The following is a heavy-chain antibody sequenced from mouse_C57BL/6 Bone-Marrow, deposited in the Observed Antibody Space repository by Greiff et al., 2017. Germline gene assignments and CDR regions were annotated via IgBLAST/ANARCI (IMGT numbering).Heavy chain of an antibody. Sequence: EVQLQQSGAELVRPGASVKLSCTASGFNIKDDYMHWVKQRPEQGLEWIGWIDPENGDTEYASKFQGKATITADTYSNTAYLQLSSLTSEDTAVYYCTTPLDTTVVATDYWGQGTTLTVSS. D-gene: IGHD1-1*01. V-gene: IGHV14-4*01. J-gene: IGHJ2*01. CDR1: GFNIKDDY. CDR3: TTPLDTTVVATDY. CDR2: IDPENGDT.